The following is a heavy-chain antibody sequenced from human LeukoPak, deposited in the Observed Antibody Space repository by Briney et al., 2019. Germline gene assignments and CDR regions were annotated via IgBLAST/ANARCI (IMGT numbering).Heavy chain of an antibody. CDR2: IKHDGGDK. CDR1: GFTFSNYW. Sequence: GGSLRLSCAASGFTFSNYWMSWVRQAPGKGLEWVANIKHDGGDKHYVDSVKGRFTIARDSAKNSLDLQMHSLRAEDTAVYYCARGGNYDILTGYIFDYWGQGTLVTVSS. V-gene: IGHV3-7*03. CDR3: ARGGNYDILTGYIFDY. J-gene: IGHJ4*02. D-gene: IGHD3-9*01.